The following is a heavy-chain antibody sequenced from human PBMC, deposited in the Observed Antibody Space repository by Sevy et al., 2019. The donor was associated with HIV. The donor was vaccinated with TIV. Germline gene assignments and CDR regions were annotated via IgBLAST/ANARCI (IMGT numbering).Heavy chain of an antibody. CDR1: GFTFSSYA. CDR3: AKDSSGLPYGMDV. Sequence: GGSLRLSCAASGFTFSSYAMSWVRQAPGKGLEWVSAISGSDGSTYYADSVKGRFTISRDNSKNTLYLQMNSLRAEDTAVYYCAKDSSGLPYGMDVWGQGTTVTVSS. V-gene: IGHV3-23*01. D-gene: IGHD3-10*01. CDR2: ISGSDGST. J-gene: IGHJ6*02.